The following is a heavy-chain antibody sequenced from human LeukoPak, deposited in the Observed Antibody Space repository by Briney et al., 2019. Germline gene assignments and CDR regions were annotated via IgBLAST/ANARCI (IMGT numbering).Heavy chain of an antibody. CDR2: INPNSGGT. D-gene: IGHD3-22*01. CDR1: GYTFTGYY. CDR3: ARERTPYYYDSSGYYYRGWFDP. J-gene: IGHJ5*02. V-gene: IGHV1-2*06. Sequence: ASVKVSCKASGYTFTGYYMHWVRQAPGQGLEWMGRINPNSGGTSYAQKFQGRVTMTRDTSISTAYMELSRLRSDDTAVYYCARERTPYYYDSSGYYYRGWFDPWGQGTLVTVSS.